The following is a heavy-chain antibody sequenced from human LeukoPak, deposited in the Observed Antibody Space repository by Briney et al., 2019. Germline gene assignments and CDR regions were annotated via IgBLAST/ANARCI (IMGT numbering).Heavy chain of an antibody. Sequence: GGSLRLSCAASRFTFDEYGMSWVRQTAGKGLEWVSGINWNGRSIGYADSVKGRFTISRDNAKNSLYLQMNSLRAEDTAVYYCVGGDYWGQGTLVTVSS. CDR1: RFTFDEYG. CDR2: INWNGRSI. CDR3: VGGDY. V-gene: IGHV3-20*04. J-gene: IGHJ4*02.